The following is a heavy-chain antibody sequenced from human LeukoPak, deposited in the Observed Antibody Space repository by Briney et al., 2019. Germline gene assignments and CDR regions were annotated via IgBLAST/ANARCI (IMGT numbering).Heavy chain of an antibody. CDR1: GFTSSNYN. V-gene: IGHV3-21*06. J-gene: IGHJ3*02. CDR3: ARIDAFDI. Sequence: GGSLRLSCAASGFTSSNYNMNWVRQAPGKGLEWASYISSRGSYTYYADSVKGRFTISRDNAKNSLYLQMNSLRAEDTAVYYCARIDAFDIWGQGTMVTVSS. CDR2: ISSRGSYT.